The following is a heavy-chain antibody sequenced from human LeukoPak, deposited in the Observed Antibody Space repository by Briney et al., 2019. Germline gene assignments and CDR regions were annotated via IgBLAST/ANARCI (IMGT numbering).Heavy chain of an antibody. CDR2: INPNSGGT. J-gene: IGHJ4*02. Sequence: ASVKVSCKASGYTFTGYYMHWVRQAPGQGLEWMGWINPNSGGTNYAQKFQGRVTMTRDTSISTAYMELSRLRSDDTAVYYCVRVSGSYYAYAYYFDYWGQGTLVTVSS. CDR1: GYTFTGYY. D-gene: IGHD1-26*01. V-gene: IGHV1-2*02. CDR3: VRVSGSYYAYAYYFDY.